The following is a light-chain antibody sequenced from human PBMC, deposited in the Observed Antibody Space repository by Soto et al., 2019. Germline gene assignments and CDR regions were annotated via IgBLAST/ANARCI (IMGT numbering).Light chain of an antibody. V-gene: IGKV3-20*01. CDR3: QQFSSYPLT. CDR2: DAS. J-gene: IGKJ4*01. Sequence: EFVLTQSPGTLSLSPVDIANLSFMPSQTVRNNYLAWYQQKPGQAPRLLIYDASSRATGIPDRFSGGGSGTDFTLTISRLEPEDFAVYYCQQFSSYPLTCGGGTKGDIK. CDR1: QTVRNNY.